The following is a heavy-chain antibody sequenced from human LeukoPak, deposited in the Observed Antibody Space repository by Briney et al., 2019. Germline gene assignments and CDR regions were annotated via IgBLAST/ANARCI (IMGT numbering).Heavy chain of an antibody. J-gene: IGHJ3*02. CDR3: ARAGSGSYSAFDI. D-gene: IGHD1-26*01. CDR2: ISYDGSNK. V-gene: IGHV3-30-3*01. Sequence: GRSLRLSCAASGFTFSSYAMHWVRQAPGKGLEWVAVISYDGSNKYYADSLKGRFTISRDNAKNSLYLQMNSLRAEDTAVYYCARAGSGSYSAFDIWGQGTMVTVSS. CDR1: GFTFSSYA.